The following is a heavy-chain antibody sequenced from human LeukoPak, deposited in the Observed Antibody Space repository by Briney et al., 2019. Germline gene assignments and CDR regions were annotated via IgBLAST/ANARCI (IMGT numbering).Heavy chain of an antibody. CDR1: GGSISSGGYS. J-gene: IGHJ6*02. V-gene: IGHV4-30-2*01. Sequence: PSETLSLTCAVSGGSISSGGYSWSWIRQPPGKGLEWIGYIYHSGSTYYNPSLKSRVTISVDRSKNQFSLKLSSVTAADTAVYYCARVGGYSSSWYTLGREYYYYGMDVWGQGTTVTVSS. CDR3: ARVGGYSSSWYTLGREYYYYGMDV. CDR2: IYHSGST. D-gene: IGHD6-13*01.